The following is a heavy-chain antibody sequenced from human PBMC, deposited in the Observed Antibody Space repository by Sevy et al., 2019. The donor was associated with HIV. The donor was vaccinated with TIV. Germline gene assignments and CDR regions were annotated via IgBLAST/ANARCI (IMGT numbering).Heavy chain of an antibody. CDR3: ARSRSGWYGSVGDFDY. J-gene: IGHJ4*02. D-gene: IGHD6-19*01. CDR1: GGSISSGDYY. V-gene: IGHV4-30-4*01. CDR2: IYYSGST. Sequence: SETLSLTCTVSGGSISSGDYYWSWIRQPPGKGLEWIRYIYYSGSTYYNPSLKSRVTISVDTSKNQFSLQLSSVTAADTAVYYCARSRSGWYGSVGDFDYWGQGTLVTVSS.